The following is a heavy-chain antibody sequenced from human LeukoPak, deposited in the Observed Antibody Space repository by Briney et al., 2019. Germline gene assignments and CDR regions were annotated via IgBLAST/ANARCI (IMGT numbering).Heavy chain of an antibody. CDR3: ARLASCSSSCYFDY. CDR2: INYNGRT. J-gene: IGHJ4*02. CDR1: GGSISSSNNF. Sequence: SETLSLTCNVFGGSISSSNNFWGWIRQSPEKGLEWIGSINYNGRTYYQSSLKSRAIISIDTSKNQFSLKLGSATAADTALYYCARLASCSSSCYFDYWGQGSLVTVSS. V-gene: IGHV4-39*01. D-gene: IGHD2-21*01.